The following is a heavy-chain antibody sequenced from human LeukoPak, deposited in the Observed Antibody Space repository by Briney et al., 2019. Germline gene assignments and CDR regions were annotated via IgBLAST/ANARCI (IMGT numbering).Heavy chain of an antibody. CDR3: ARKAQTGSHSGPFDI. J-gene: IGHJ3*02. D-gene: IGHD1-26*01. V-gene: IGHV3-48*04. Sequence: GGSLRLSCAASGFTFSSHAMNWVRQAPGKGIEWISSISTDSLTIKYADFVSGQFTISRDNAEHLLFLQMNSLRAEDTAVYYCARKAQTGSHSGPFDIWGQGTLVTVSS. CDR2: ISTDSLTI. CDR1: GFTFSSHA.